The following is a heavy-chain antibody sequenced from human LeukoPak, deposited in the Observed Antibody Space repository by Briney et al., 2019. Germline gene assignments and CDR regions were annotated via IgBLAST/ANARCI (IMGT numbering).Heavy chain of an antibody. CDR1: GFTFSSYG. Sequence: GGSLRLSCAASGFTFSSYGMSWVRQAPGKGLEWVSLISGRDSNTYYADSVEGRFIIPRDNSKNTLYLQMNSLRAEDTAVYYCAKRSDYGDNGNYFDYWGQGTPVTVSS. CDR2: ISGRDSNT. D-gene: IGHD4-23*01. CDR3: AKRSDYGDNGNYFDY. V-gene: IGHV3-23*01. J-gene: IGHJ4*02.